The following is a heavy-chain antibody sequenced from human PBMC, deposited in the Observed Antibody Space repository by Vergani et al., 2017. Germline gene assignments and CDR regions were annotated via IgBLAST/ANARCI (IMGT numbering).Heavy chain of an antibody. CDR3: ARDLWFGEDRGWFDP. V-gene: IGHV1-2*04. J-gene: IGHJ5*02. CDR2: INPNSGGT. CDR1: GYTFTGYF. D-gene: IGHD3-10*01. Sequence: QVQLVQSGAEVKKPGASVKVSCKASGYTFTGYFMHWVRQAPGQGLEWMGWINPNSGGTNYAQKFQGWVTMTRDTSISTAYMELSRLRSDDTAVYYCARDLWFGEDRGWFDPWGQGTLVTVSS.